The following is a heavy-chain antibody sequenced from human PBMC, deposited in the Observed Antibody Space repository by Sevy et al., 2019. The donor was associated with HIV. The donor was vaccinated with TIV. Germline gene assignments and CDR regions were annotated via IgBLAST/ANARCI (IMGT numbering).Heavy chain of an antibody. V-gene: IGHV3-23*01. D-gene: IGHD2-21*01. CDR3: AKDPIKTRGVPTYYYYYMDV. J-gene: IGHJ6*03. CDR1: GFTFSSYA. CDR2: ISGSGGST. Sequence: GGSLRLSCAASGFTFSSYAMSWVRQAPGKGLEWVSAISGSGGSTYYADSVKGRFTISRDNSKNTLYLQMNSLRAEDTAVYYCAKDPIKTRGVPTYYYYYMDVWGKGTTVTVSS.